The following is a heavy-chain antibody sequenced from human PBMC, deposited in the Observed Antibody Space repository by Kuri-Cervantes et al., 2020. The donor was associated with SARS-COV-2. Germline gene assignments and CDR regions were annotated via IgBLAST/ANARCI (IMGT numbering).Heavy chain of an antibody. D-gene: IGHD6-19*01. CDR3: ATELTYSSGWYGVWDY. V-gene: IGHV3-30*02. CDR2: IRYDGSND. Sequence: GESLKISCAASGFSFSTFGMHWVRQAPGKGLEWVAFIRYDGSNDYYGDSVKGRFTISRDNSKNTLYLQMNSLRAEDTAVYYCATELTYSSGWYGVWDYWGQGTLVTISS. CDR1: GFSFSTFG. J-gene: IGHJ4*02.